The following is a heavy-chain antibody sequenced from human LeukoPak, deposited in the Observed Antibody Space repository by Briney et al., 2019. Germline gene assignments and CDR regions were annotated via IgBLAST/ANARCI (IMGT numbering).Heavy chain of an antibody. Sequence: QAGGSLRLSCAASGFTFSSYWMHWVRQAPRKGLVWVSRINSDGSSTSYADSVKGRFTISRDNAKNTLYLQMNSLRAEDTAVYYCARASYWSRIDYWGQGTLVTVSS. CDR3: ARASYWSRIDY. J-gene: IGHJ4*02. V-gene: IGHV3-74*01. D-gene: IGHD1-26*01. CDR2: INSDGSST. CDR1: GFTFSSYW.